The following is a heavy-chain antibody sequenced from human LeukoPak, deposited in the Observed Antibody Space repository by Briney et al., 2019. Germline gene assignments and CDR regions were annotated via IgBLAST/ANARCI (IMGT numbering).Heavy chain of an antibody. V-gene: IGHV4-34*01. Sequence: SETLSLTCAVYGGSLSGYYWSWIRQPPGKGLEWIGEINHSGSTNYNPSLKSRVTISVDTSKNQFSLKLSSVTAADTAVYYCARGRDLGIWGQGTMVTVSS. CDR1: GGSLSGYY. CDR2: INHSGST. J-gene: IGHJ3*02. D-gene: IGHD3-3*01. CDR3: ARGRDLGI.